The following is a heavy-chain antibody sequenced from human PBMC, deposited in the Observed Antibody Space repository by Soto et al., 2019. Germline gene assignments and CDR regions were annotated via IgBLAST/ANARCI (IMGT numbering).Heavy chain of an antibody. Sequence: ASVKVSCKASGYTFTSYDINWVRQATGQGLEWMGWMNPNSGNTGYAQKFQGRVTMTRNTSISTAYMELSSLRSEDTAVYYCAKDVNSLRFLEWLLGYWGQGTLVTVSS. CDR2: MNPNSGNT. D-gene: IGHD3-3*01. J-gene: IGHJ4*02. CDR1: GYTFTSYD. V-gene: IGHV1-8*01. CDR3: AKDVNSLRFLEWLLGY.